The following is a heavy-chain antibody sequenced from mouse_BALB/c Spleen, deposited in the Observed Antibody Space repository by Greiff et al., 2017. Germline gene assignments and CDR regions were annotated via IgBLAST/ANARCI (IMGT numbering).Heavy chain of an antibody. Sequence: DVKLVESGGGLVKPGGSLKLSCAASGFTFSSYAMSWVRQSPEKRLEWVAEISSGGSYTYYPDTVTGRFTISRDNAKNTLYLEMSSLRSEDTAMYYCARDYYGSSSWFAYWGQGTLVTVSA. J-gene: IGHJ3*01. V-gene: IGHV5-9-4*01. D-gene: IGHD1-1*01. CDR1: GFTFSSYA. CDR3: ARDYYGSSSWFAY. CDR2: ISSGGSYT.